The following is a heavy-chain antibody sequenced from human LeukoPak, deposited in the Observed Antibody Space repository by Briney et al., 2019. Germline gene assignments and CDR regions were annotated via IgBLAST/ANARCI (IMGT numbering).Heavy chain of an antibody. Sequence: SETLSLTCTVSGVSISTSTHYWAWIRQPPGKGLEWIASMFYRGSTYYNASLRSRVTLSVDTSMNQFSLKLSPVTASDTATFYCVRQGGWGGAASLIEFWGQGTLVTVSS. D-gene: IGHD2-15*01. J-gene: IGHJ4*02. V-gene: IGHV4-39*01. CDR3: VRQGGWGGAASLIEF. CDR2: MFYRGST. CDR1: GVSISTSTHY.